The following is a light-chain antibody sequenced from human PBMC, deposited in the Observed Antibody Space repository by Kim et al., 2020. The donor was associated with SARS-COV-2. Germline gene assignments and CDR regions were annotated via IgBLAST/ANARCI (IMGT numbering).Light chain of an antibody. CDR2: GAS. CDR1: QSISSSY. V-gene: IGKV3-20*01. J-gene: IGKJ4*01. Sequence: ETVLTQSPGTLSLSPGEGATLSCRASQSISSSYLAWYQQKPGQPPRLLIYGASSRATGIPDRFSGSVSGADFTLTISRLEPEDFAVYHCQHYGSLVTFGGGTKVEIK. CDR3: QHYGSLVT.